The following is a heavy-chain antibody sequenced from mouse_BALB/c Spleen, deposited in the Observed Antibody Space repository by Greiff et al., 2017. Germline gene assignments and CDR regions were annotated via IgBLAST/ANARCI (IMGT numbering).Heavy chain of an antibody. V-gene: IGHV1S29*02. CDR1: GYTFTDYN. CDR2: IYPYNGGT. D-gene: IGHD1-1*01. CDR3: ARADYYGSPWFAY. Sequence: EVQLQQSGPELVKPGASVKISCKASGYTFTDYNMHWVKQSHGKSLEWIGYIYPYNGGTGYNQKFKSKATLTVDNSSSTAYMELRSLTSEDSAVYYCARADYYGSPWFAYWGQGTLVTVSA. J-gene: IGHJ3*01.